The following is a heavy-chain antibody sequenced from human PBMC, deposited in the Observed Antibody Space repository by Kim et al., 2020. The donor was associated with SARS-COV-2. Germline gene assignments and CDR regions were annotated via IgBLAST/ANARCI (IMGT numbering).Heavy chain of an antibody. V-gene: IGHV5-51*01. CDR3: ARPTHYDILTGYQN. Sequence: PSFQGQVTISADKSISTAYLQWSSLKASDTAMYYCARPTHYDILTGYQNWGQGTLVTVSS. J-gene: IGHJ4*02. D-gene: IGHD3-9*01.